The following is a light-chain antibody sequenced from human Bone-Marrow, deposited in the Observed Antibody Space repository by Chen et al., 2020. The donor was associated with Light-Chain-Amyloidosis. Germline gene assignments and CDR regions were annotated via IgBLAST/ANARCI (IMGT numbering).Light chain of an antibody. Sequence: QSALTQPASVSGSPGQSITISCIGTSSDVGGDNHVSWYQQHPDKAPKLMIYEVTNRPSWVPDRFSGSKSDNTASLTISELQNEDEADYFCSSYTITNTLVFGSGTRVTVL. CDR1: SSDVGGDNH. V-gene: IGLV2-14*01. J-gene: IGLJ1*01. CDR2: EVT. CDR3: SSYTITNTLV.